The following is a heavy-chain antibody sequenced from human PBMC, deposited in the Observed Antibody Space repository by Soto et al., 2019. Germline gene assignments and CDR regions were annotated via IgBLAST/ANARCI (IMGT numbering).Heavy chain of an antibody. V-gene: IGHV3-33*01. Sequence: QVQLVESGGGVVQPGRSLRLSCAASGFTFSSYGMHWVRQAPGKGLEWVAVIWYDGSNKYYADSVKGRFTISRDNSKNTLYLQMNSLRAEDTAVYYCARDTTAGSAGLSFDYWGHGTLVTVSS. CDR2: IWYDGSNK. D-gene: IGHD1-1*01. CDR3: ARDTTAGSAGLSFDY. CDR1: GFTFSSYG. J-gene: IGHJ4*01.